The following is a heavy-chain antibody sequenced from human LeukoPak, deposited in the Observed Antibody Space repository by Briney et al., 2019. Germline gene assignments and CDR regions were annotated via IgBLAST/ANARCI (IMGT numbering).Heavy chain of an antibody. V-gene: IGHV4-34*01. CDR1: GGSFSGYY. J-gene: IGHJ4*02. D-gene: IGHD6-13*01. CDR2: INHSGST. CDR3: ARGSTIAAAGSLDY. Sequence: PSETLSLTCAVYGGSFSGYYWSWIRQPPGKGLEWIGEINHSGSTNYNPSLKSRVTISVDTSKNQFSLKLSSVTAADTAVYYCARGSTIAAAGSLDYWGQGTLVTVSS.